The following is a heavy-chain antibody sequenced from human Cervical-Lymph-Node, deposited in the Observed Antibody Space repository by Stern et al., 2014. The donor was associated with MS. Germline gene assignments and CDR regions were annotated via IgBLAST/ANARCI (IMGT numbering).Heavy chain of an antibody. J-gene: IGHJ4*02. CDR3: ARALDTAMLHLHY. CDR1: GGTFSSYA. V-gene: IGHV1-69*01. Sequence: QVQLMQSGAEVKKPGSSVKVSCKASGGTFSSYAINWVRQAPGQGLEWMGRIIPLFGTANYAQKFQGRISITADESTRTTYMELSSLRSGDTAVYYCARALDTAMLHLHYWGQGTLVTVSS. D-gene: IGHD5-18*01. CDR2: IIPLFGTA.